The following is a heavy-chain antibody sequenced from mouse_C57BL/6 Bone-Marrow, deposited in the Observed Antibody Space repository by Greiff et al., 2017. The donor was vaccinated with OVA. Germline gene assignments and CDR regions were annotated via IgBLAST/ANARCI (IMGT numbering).Heavy chain of an antibody. CDR2: ISSGGDYI. Sequence: EVQVVESGEGLVKPGGSLKLSCAASGFTFSSYAMSWVRQTPEKRLEWVAYISSGGDYIYYADTVKGRFTISRDNARNTLYLQMSSLKSEDTAMYYCTREGEPYWYFDVWGTGTTVTVSS. CDR3: TREGEPYWYFDV. V-gene: IGHV5-9-1*02. CDR1: GFTFSSYA. J-gene: IGHJ1*03.